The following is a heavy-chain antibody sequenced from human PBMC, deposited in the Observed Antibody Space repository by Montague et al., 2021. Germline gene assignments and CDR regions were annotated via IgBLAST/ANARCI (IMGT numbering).Heavy chain of an antibody. D-gene: IGHD1-26*01. V-gene: IGHV4-59*01. CDR2: IYSSGNT. CDR3: AREWSGFDF. J-gene: IGHJ3*01. CDR1: GDSMNTYK. Sequence: SETRSLTCTVSGDSMNTYKWNWIRQPPGKGLEWIGYIYSSGNTNYNPSLKSRVTIPVDTSRNQFSLEVSSVTAADTAMYYCAREWSGFDFWGHGTMVTVSS.